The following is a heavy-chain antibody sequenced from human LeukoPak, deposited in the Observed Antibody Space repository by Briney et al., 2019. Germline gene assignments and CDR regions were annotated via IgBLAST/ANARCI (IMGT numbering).Heavy chain of an antibody. CDR3: ARDRVEGYDILTGYYSYYQYYGMDV. D-gene: IGHD3-9*01. Sequence: GGSLRLSCAASGFTFSSYGMHWVRQAPGKGLEWVALISYDGNNKYYADSVKGRFTISRDNSKNTLYVQMNSLRAEDTAVYYCARDRVEGYDILTGYYSYYQYYGMDVWGQGTTVTVSS. J-gene: IGHJ6*02. CDR1: GFTFSSYG. CDR2: ISYDGNNK. V-gene: IGHV3-30*03.